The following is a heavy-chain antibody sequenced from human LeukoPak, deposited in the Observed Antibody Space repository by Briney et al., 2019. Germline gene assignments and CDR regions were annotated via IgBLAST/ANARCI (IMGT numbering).Heavy chain of an antibody. V-gene: IGHV5-51*01. CDR2: IYPGDSDT. J-gene: IGHJ2*01. Sequence: GESLKIPCNGSGYSFNSYWNGWVRQMPREGLEWMGIIYPGDSDTKYSPSFQGQVTISADKSINHVYLQRSSLKASDTAMYYFARHMKKARAMGGHWYFDPWGRGTLVTVSS. CDR1: GYSFNSYW. D-gene: IGHD2-15*01. CDR3: ARHMKKARAMGGHWYFDP.